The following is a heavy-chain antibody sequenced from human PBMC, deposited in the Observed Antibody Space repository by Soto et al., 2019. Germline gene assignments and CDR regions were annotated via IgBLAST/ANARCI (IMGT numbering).Heavy chain of an antibody. D-gene: IGHD6-6*01. J-gene: IGHJ3*02. CDR2: IWYDGSNK. CDR1: GFTFSSYG. Sequence: GGSRRLSCAASGFTFSSYGMHWVRQAPGKGLEWVAVIWYDGSNKYYADSVKGRFTISRDSSKNTLYLQMNSLRAEDTAVYYCATEYSSSEGAFDIWGQGTMVTVS. CDR3: ATEYSSSEGAFDI. V-gene: IGHV3-33*01.